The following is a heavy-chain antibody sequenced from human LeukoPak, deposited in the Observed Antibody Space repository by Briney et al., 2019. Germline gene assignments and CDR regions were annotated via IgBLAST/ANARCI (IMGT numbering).Heavy chain of an antibody. CDR1: GFTFSSYG. CDR3: EKDAGSSWDRQSLDY. D-gene: IGHD6-13*01. CDR2: IRYDGSNK. J-gene: IGHJ4*02. Sequence: PGGSLRLSCAASGFTFSSYGMHWVRQAPGKGLEGVAVIRYDGSNKYYADSVKGRFTISRDNSKNTLNLQMNSLRAEDTAVSYCEKDAGSSWDRQSLDYWGQGTLVTVSS. V-gene: IGHV3-30*02.